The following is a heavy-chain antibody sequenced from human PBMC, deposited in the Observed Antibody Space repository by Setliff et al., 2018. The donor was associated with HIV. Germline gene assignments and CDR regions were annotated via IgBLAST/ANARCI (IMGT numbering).Heavy chain of an antibody. CDR2: IDSSGTT. D-gene: IGHD3-10*01. Sequence: PSETLSLTCTISGGSFGVYRWSWIRQSAGGGLEWIGRIDSSGTTDYKPSLKGRVAISADTSRNQFSLRVTSVTAADTAVYFCARDRHSSGLGSYGPWGPGILVTVSS. V-gene: IGHV4-4*07. CDR1: GGSFGVYR. J-gene: IGHJ5*02. CDR3: ARDRHSSGLGSYGP.